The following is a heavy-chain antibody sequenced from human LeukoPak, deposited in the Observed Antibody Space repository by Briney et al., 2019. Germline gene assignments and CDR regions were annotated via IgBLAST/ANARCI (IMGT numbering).Heavy chain of an antibody. CDR3: GNHDYSDYY. J-gene: IGHJ4*02. CDR2: ISGSGGST. CDR1: GFIFSSYV. Sequence: PGGSLRHSCAASGFIFSSYVMSWVRQAPGKGLEWVSAISGSGGSTYYADSVKGRFTISRDNAKNTVYLQMNSLRAEDTAVYYCGNHDYSDYYGGQGTLVTVSA. V-gene: IGHV3-23*01. D-gene: IGHD4-11*01.